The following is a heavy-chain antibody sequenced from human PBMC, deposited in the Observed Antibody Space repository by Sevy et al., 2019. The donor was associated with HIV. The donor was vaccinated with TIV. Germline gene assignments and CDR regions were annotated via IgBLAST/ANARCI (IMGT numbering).Heavy chain of an antibody. D-gene: IGHD6-19*01. J-gene: IGHJ4*02. V-gene: IGHV1-18*04. CDR3: SRVDSSGWYDGRTNDY. CDR2: ISTHNGNT. CDR1: GYTFTSYG. Sequence: ASVKVSCKASGYTFTSYGISWVRQAPGQGLEWMGWISTHNGNTNYAQKLQGRVTMTTDTSTSTAYMDLRSLTSDDTAVYYCSRVDSSGWYDGRTNDYWGQGTLVTVSS.